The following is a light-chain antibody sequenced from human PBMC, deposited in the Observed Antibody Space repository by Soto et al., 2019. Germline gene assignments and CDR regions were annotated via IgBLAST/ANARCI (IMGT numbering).Light chain of an antibody. J-gene: IGKJ5*01. CDR2: RAS. V-gene: IGKV1-5*03. Sequence: DIQMTQSPSTLSAFVGDRVTITCRASQSISNWLAWYQQKPGRAPNLLIYRASSLESGVPSRFSGSGSGKEFTLTISSLQPDDFATYYCQQYNSYSITFGQGTRLEIK. CDR1: QSISNW. CDR3: QQYNSYSIT.